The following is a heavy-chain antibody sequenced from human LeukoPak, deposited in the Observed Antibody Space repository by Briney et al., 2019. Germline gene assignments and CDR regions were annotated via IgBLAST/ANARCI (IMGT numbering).Heavy chain of an antibody. D-gene: IGHD3-10*01. J-gene: IGHJ6*03. CDR2: MNPNSGNT. V-gene: IGHV1-8*01. CDR3: ARAERITMVRGVISYYMDV. Sequence: ASVKVSCKASGYTFTSYDINWVRQATGQGLEWMGWMNPNSGNTGYAQKFQGRVTMTRNTFISTAYMELSSLRSEDTAVYYCARAERITMVRGVISYYMDVWGKGTTVTVSS. CDR1: GYTFTSYD.